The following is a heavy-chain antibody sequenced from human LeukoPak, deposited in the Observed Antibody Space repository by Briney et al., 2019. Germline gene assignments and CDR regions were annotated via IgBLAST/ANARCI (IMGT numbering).Heavy chain of an antibody. J-gene: IGHJ4*02. D-gene: IGHD3-10*01. CDR3: VIGGTYGSGS. V-gene: IGHV3-74*01. Sequence: GPSLRLSCAASGFTFATTWMHWVRQAPGKRLVWVSLINNDVSSTNYADSVKGRFTISRDNAKNTLYLQMKSVRAEDTAVYYCVIGGTYGSGSWGQGTLVTVSS. CDR1: GFTFATTW. CDR2: INNDVSST.